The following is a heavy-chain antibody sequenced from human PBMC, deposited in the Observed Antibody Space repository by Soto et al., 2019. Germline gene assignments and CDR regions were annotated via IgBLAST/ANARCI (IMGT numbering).Heavy chain of an antibody. D-gene: IGHD3-3*01. CDR2: IYYSGST. J-gene: IGHJ4*02. CDR3: ARHHLVSGDYDFWSGPDTYFDY. CDR1: GGSISSSSYY. V-gene: IGHV4-39*01. Sequence: PSETLSLTCTVSGGSISSSSYYWGWIRQPPGKGLEWIGSIYYSGSTYYNPSLKSRVTISVDTSKNQFSLKLSSVTAADTAVYYCARHHLVSGDYDFWSGPDTYFDYWGQGTLVTVSS.